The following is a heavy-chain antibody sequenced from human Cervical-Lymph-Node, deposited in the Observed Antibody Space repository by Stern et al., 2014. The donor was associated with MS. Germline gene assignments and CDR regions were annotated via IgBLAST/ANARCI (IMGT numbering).Heavy chain of an antibody. J-gene: IGHJ5*02. V-gene: IGHV4-31*03. CDR1: GGSIISGDFY. D-gene: IGHD4/OR15-4a*01. CDR2: IYYSGST. CDR3: ARRAGGSDNYFDP. Sequence: QVQLQESGPGLVKPSQTLSLTCTVSGGSIISGDFYWRWIRQLPGKGLEWIGYIYYSGSTYYNPSLNSRVTISVDTANNQFSLKLSSVTAADTAVYYCARRAGGSDNYFDPWGQGTLVTVSS.